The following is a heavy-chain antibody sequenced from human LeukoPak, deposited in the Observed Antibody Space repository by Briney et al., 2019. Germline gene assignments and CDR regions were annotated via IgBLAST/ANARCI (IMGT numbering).Heavy chain of an antibody. Sequence: GGSLRLSWAASGFTFSSYWMHWVRQAPGKGLVWVPLINSDGRGTKNADSVKGRFTISRDNAKNTLYLQMNGLRAEDTVVYYCARQFCTSTTCPNDYWGQGTLVTVSS. CDR1: GFTFSSYW. CDR2: INSDGRGT. CDR3: ARQFCTSTTCPNDY. V-gene: IGHV3-74*01. J-gene: IGHJ4*02. D-gene: IGHD2-8*01.